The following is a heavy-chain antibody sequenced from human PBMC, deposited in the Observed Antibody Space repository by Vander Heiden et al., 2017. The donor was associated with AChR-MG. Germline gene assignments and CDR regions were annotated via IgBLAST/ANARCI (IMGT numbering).Heavy chain of an antibody. CDR2: ISGSGGST. V-gene: IGHV3-23*01. CDR3: AKGDGNGVCYCSDDAFDI. J-gene: IGHJ3*02. CDR1: GFPFSSYA. D-gene: IGHD2-8*01. Sequence: EVQLLESGGGLVQPGGSLRLSCAASGFPFSSYAMSWVRQAPGKGLEWVSAISGSGGSTYYADSVKGRFTISRDNSKNTLYLQMNSLRAEDTAVYYCAKGDGNGVCYCSDDAFDIWGQGTMVTVSS.